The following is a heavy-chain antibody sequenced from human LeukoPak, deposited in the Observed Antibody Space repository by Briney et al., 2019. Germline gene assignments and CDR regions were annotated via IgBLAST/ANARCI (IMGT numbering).Heavy chain of an antibody. D-gene: IGHD6-6*01. CDR2: INHSGST. CDR1: GGSFSGYY. V-gene: IGHV4-34*01. CDR3: ARGPALTDRNSSSSLMGDY. J-gene: IGHJ4*02. Sequence: SETLSLTCAVYGGSFSGYYWSWIRQPPGKGLEWIGEINHSGSTNYNPSLKSRVTISVDTSKNQFSLKLSSVTAADTAVYYCARGPALTDRNSSSSLMGDYWGQGTLVTVSS.